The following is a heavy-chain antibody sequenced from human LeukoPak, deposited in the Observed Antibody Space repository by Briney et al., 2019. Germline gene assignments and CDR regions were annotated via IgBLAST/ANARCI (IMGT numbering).Heavy chain of an antibody. V-gene: IGHV3-30*18. D-gene: IGHD3-22*01. CDR3: AKSPERYYYDSTGYFEY. CDR1: GFTFSSCG. Sequence: GGSLKLSCAASGFTFSSCGMHWVRQAPGKGLEWVAVISYDGSSKYYADSVRGRFAISRDNSKNTLYLQMNSLRAEDTALYYCAKSPERYYYDSTGYFEYWGQGTLVTVSS. J-gene: IGHJ4*02. CDR2: ISYDGSSK.